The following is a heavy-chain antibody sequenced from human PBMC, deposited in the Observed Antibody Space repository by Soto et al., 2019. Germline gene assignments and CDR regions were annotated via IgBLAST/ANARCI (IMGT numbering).Heavy chain of an antibody. D-gene: IGHD3-10*01. CDR3: ATVWFGESQH. J-gene: IGHJ1*01. V-gene: IGHV4-39*01. CDR1: GGSISSSSYY. CDR2: IYYSGST. Sequence: QLQLQESGPGLVKPSETLSLTCTVSGGSISSSSYYWGWIRQPPGKGLEWIGSIYYSGSTYYNPSLRSRLTISVDTSKNQFSLKLSSVTAAHTAVYYGATVWFGESQHWGQGTLVTVSS.